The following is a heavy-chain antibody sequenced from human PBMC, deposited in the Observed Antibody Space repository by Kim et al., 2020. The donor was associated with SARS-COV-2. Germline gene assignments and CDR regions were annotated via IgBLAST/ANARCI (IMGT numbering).Heavy chain of an antibody. Sequence: SETLSLTCTVSGGSISSYYWSWIRQPPGKGLEWIGYIYYSGSTNYNPSLKSRVTISVDTCKNQFSLKLSSVTAADTAVYYCARGPRYCSGGSCSYGMDVWGPGTKFTVSS. V-gene: IGHV4-59*01. J-gene: IGHJ6*02. CDR1: GGSISSYY. CDR2: IYYSGST. D-gene: IGHD2-15*01. CDR3: ARGPRYCSGGSCSYGMDV.